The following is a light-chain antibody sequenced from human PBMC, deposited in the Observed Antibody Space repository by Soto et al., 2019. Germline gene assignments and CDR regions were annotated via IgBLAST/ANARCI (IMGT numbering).Light chain of an antibody. CDR2: GNS. V-gene: IGLV1-40*01. Sequence: QSVLTQPPSVSGGPGQRVTISCTGSSSNIGAGYDVHWYQQLPGTAPKLLIYGNSNRPSGVPDRFSGSKSGTSASLAITGLQAEDEADYYCQSYHSSLRGYVFGTGTKLTVL. CDR1: SSNIGAGYD. CDR3: QSYHSSLRGYV. J-gene: IGLJ1*01.